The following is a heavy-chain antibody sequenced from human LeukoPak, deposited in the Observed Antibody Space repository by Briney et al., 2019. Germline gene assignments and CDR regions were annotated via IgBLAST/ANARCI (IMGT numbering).Heavy chain of an antibody. J-gene: IGHJ4*02. CDR1: GFTFSSYG. Sequence: GGSLRLSCAASGFTFSSYGMHWVRQAPGKGLEGVAFIRYDGIVKYYADSVEGRFTISRDKSKNTLYLQMNSLRAEDTAVYYCAKDPAAMENYFDYWGQGTLVTVSS. V-gene: IGHV3-30*02. CDR3: AKDPAAMENYFDY. D-gene: IGHD2-2*01. CDR2: IRYDGIVK.